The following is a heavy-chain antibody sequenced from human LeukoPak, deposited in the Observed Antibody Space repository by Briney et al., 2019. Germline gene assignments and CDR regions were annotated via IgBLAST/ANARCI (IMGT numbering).Heavy chain of an antibody. D-gene: IGHD6-13*01. CDR2: IIPIFGTA. CDR1: GGTFSSYA. V-gene: IGHV1-69*13. J-gene: IGHJ5*02. CDR3: AKGSISWYSQDWFDP. Sequence: ASVKVSCKASGGTFSSYAISWVRQAPGQGLEWMGGIIPIFGTANYAQKFQGRVTITADESTSTAYMELSSLRSEDTAVYYCAKGSISWYSQDWFDPWGQGTLVTVSS.